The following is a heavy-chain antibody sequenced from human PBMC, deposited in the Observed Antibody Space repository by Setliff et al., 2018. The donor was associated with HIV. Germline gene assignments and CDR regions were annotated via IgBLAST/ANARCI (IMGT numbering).Heavy chain of an antibody. D-gene: IGHD3-3*01. Sequence: GGSLRLSCAASGFTFNTYAVTWVRQAPGKGLEWVSVISADGLTTFYADSVKGRFSISRDNAKNSLYLQMNSLRAEDTAVYYCARQMTIPGVAVTPVDYWGQGALVTVSS. J-gene: IGHJ4*02. V-gene: IGHV3-23*01. CDR2: ISADGLTT. CDR3: ARQMTIPGVAVTPVDY. CDR1: GFTFNTYA.